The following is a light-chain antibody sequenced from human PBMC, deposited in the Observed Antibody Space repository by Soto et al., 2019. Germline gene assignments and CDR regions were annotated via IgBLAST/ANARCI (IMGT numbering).Light chain of an antibody. CDR2: GAS. J-gene: IGKJ1*01. V-gene: IGKV3-20*01. Sequence: EIVLTQSPGTLSLSPGERATLSCRASQSVSSTYLAWYQQNPGQAPRLLIYGASSRATGIPDRFSGSGSGTDVTLTISRLEAEDYAVYYCEQYGSSPGTFGQGTKVEVE. CDR1: QSVSSTY. CDR3: EQYGSSPGT.